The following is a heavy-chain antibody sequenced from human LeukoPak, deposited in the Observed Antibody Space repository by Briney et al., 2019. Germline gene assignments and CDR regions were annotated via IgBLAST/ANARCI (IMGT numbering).Heavy chain of an antibody. CDR2: INHSGST. V-gene: IGHV4-34*01. D-gene: IGHD1-14*01. J-gene: IGHJ3*02. Sequence: SETLSLTCAVHGGSFSGYYWSWIRQPPGKGLEWIGEINHSGSTNYNPSLKRRLTISVDPSKNQFSLKLSSVTAADTALYYCARGGFAEPNPSDAFDIWGQGTMVTVSS. CDR1: GGSFSGYY. CDR3: ARGGFAEPNPSDAFDI.